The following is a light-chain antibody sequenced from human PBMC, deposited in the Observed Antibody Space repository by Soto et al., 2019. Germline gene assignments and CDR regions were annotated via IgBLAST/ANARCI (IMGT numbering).Light chain of an antibody. CDR2: GAS. CDR1: QSVSSN. V-gene: IGKV3-15*01. CDR3: QQYNNWPPTWT. Sequence: EIVMTQSPATLSVSPGERATLSCRASQSVSSNLAWYQQKPGQAPRLLIYGASTRATGIPARFSGSVSGTEFTLTISSLQSEDFAVCYCQQYNNWPPTWTFGQGTKVDI. J-gene: IGKJ1*01.